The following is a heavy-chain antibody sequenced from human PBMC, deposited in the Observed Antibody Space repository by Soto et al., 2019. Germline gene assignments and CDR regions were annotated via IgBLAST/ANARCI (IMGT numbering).Heavy chain of an antibody. J-gene: IGHJ6*03. V-gene: IGHV1-2*04. D-gene: IGHD2-15*01. CDR2: INPNSGGT. CDR3: ARDSGSGGTYYYYYMDV. Sequence: ASVKVSCKVSGYTLTELSMHWVRQAPGQGLEWMGWINPNSGGTNYAQKFQGWVTMTRDTSISTAYMELSRLRSDDTAVYYCARDSGSGGTYYYYYMDVWGKGTTVTVSS. CDR1: GYTLTELS.